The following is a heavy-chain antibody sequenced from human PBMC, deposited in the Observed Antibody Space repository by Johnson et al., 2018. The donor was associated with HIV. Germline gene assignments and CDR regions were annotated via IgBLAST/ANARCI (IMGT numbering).Heavy chain of an antibody. Sequence: VQLLESGGGLVQPGGSLRLSCAASGFTFSPYWVHWVRQAPGQGLVWVSRIVSDVSIAIYTDSVTGRFPLSRDNAKNSLYLQMNNLRAEDTALYYCAREDCSSTRCSDWDSAFDIWGQGTMVTVSS. CDR2: IVSDVSIA. D-gene: IGHD2-2*01. CDR1: GFTFSPYW. J-gene: IGHJ3*02. CDR3: AREDCSSTRCSDWDSAFDI. V-gene: IGHV3-74*01.